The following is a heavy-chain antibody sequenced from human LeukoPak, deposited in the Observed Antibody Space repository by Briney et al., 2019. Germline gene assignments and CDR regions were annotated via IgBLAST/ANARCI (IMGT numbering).Heavy chain of an antibody. Sequence: GSLRLSCAASGFTFATYWMTWVRQAPGKGLEWVANIKQDGSATYYADSMKGRFTISRDNAKNSLYLQMNSLRADDTAVYYCATSLDTAGGPYWGQGTRVTVSS. V-gene: IGHV3-7*01. CDR2: IKQDGSAT. CDR3: ATSLDTAGGPY. D-gene: IGHD5-18*01. J-gene: IGHJ4*02. CDR1: GFTFATYW.